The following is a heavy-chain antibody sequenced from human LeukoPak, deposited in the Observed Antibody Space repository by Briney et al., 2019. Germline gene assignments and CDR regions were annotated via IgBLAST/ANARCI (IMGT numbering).Heavy chain of an antibody. CDR1: GFTFSSYG. CDR2: IWYDGSNK. Sequence: QPGGSLRLSCAASGFTFSSYGMHWVRQAPGKGLEWVAVIWYDGSNKYYADSVKGRFTISRDDSKNTLYLQMKSLKTEDTAVYYCTTGPGSGDCYGQGALVTVSS. J-gene: IGHJ4*02. V-gene: IGHV3-33*01. D-gene: IGHD2-15*01. CDR3: TTGPGSGDC.